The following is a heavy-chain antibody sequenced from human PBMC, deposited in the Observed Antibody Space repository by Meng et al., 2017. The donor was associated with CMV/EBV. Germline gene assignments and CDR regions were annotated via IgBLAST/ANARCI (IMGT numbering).Heavy chain of an antibody. CDR3: ARFVPAADY. CDR1: GFTFSSYG. Sequence: GGSLKISCAASGFTFSSYGMHWVRQAPGKGLEWVAFIRYDGSNKYYADSVKGRFTISRDNSKNTLYRQMNSLRAEDTAVYYCARFVPAADYWGQGTLVTVSS. D-gene: IGHD2-2*01. V-gene: IGHV3-30*02. J-gene: IGHJ4*02. CDR2: IRYDGSNK.